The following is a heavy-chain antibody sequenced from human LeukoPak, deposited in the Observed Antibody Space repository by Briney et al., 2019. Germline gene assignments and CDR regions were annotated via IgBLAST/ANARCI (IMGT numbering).Heavy chain of an antibody. CDR1: GGSISGDY. D-gene: IGHD1-26*01. V-gene: IGHV4-59*01. Sequence: SETLSLTCTVSGGSISGDYWNWIRQPPGKGLEWIGYTSYSGNTDYKPSLRSRVTMSVDTSKNQFSLKLTSATAADTAVYYCARWHSHGRYFDYWGQGALVTVSS. J-gene: IGHJ4*02. CDR2: TSYSGNT. CDR3: ARWHSHGRYFDY.